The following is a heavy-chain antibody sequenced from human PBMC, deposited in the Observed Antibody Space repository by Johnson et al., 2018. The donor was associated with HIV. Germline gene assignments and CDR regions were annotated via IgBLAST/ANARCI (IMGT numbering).Heavy chain of an antibody. CDR2: IRYDGSNK. CDR1: GFTFSTYG. V-gene: IGHV3-30*02. J-gene: IGHJ3*02. CDR3: ARGEQWSLLGAFDI. D-gene: IGHD6-19*01. Sequence: QVQLVESGGGVVQPGGSLRLSCAASGFTFSTYGMHWVRQAPGKGLAWVAFIRYDGSNKYYADSVKGRFTISRDNSKNTLYLQMNSLRAEDTAVYYCARGEQWSLLGAFDIWGQGIMVTVSS.